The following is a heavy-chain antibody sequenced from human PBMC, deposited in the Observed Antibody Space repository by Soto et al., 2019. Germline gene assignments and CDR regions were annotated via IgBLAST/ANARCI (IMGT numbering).Heavy chain of an antibody. Sequence: QLQLQESGPGLVKPSETLSLTCSVSDDSINSDKYYWGWIRQPPGKGLEWIGSIYYRGNAYYNPALRTRVTISVDRPRSPSALKVNSVTSADSGGYFCASLERLATLSSDSDFWRRGALVTVSS. CDR3: ASLERLATLSSDSDF. CDR1: DDSINSDKYY. J-gene: IGHJ4*02. V-gene: IGHV4-39*01. CDR2: IYYRGNA. D-gene: IGHD6-6*01.